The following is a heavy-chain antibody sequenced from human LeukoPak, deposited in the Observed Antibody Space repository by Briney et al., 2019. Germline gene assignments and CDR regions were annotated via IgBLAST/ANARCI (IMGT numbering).Heavy chain of an antibody. J-gene: IGHJ6*02. CDR2: INPNSGGT. CDR1: GYTFTGYY. CDR3: ARLGSLTIFGVVLYGMDV. V-gene: IGHV1-2*06. Sequence: ASVKVSCKASGYTFTGYYMHWVRQAPGQGLEWMGRINPNSGGTNYAQKFQGRVTMTRDTSISTAYMELSRLRSDDTAVYYCARLGSLTIFGVVLYGMDVWGQGTTVTVSS. D-gene: IGHD3-3*01.